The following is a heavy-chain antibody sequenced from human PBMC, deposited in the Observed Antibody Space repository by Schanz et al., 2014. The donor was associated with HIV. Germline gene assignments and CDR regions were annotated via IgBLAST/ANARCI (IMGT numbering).Heavy chain of an antibody. D-gene: IGHD2-21*01. V-gene: IGHV3-33*01. CDR1: GFTFSSYG. CDR2: IWYDGSNK. J-gene: IGHJ4*02. Sequence: QVQLVESGGGVVQPGRSLRLSCAASGFTFSSYGMHWVRQAPGKGLEWVAVIWYDGSNKYYADSVKGRFTISRDNSKNTLYLQMNSLRAEDTALYYCTAYNWHRGQYWGQGTLVTVSS. CDR3: TAYNWHRGQY.